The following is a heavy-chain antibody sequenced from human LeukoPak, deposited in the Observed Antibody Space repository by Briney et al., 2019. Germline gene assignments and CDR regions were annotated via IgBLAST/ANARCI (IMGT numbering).Heavy chain of an antibody. CDR2: MNPNSGNT. V-gene: IGHV1-8*01. CDR1: GYTFTSYD. D-gene: IGHD3-10*01. J-gene: IGHJ6*02. CDR3: ANGWPMGFGELLPTYYYGMDV. Sequence: ASVKVSCKASGYTFTSYDINWVRQATGQGLEWMGWMNPNSGNTGYAQKFQGRVTMTRNTSISTAYMELNSLRAEDTAVYYCANGWPMGFGELLPTYYYGMDVWGQGTTVTVSS.